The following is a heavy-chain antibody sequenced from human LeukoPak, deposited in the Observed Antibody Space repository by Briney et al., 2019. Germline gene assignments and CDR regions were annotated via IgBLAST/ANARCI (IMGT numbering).Heavy chain of an antibody. CDR1: GFTFSSYG. D-gene: IGHD1-1*01. CDR2: IRYDGSNK. CDR3: AKADQVVQYNWNDYPEDDYYYMDV. V-gene: IGHV3-30*02. J-gene: IGHJ6*03. Sequence: GGSLRLSCAASGFTFSSYGMHWVRQAPGKGLEWVAFIRYDGSNKYYADSVKGRFTISRDNSKNTLYLQMNSLRAEDTAVYYCAKADQVVQYNWNDYPEDDYYYMDVWGKGTTVTVSS.